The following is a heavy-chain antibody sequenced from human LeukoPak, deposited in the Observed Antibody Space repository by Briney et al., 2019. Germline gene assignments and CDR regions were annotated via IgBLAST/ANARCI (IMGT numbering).Heavy chain of an antibody. CDR1: GFPLISSW. J-gene: IGHJ4*02. CDR3: ARGIIGGGDY. Sequence: GSLRLSFAASGFPLISSWMHWVRPAPGKGPVGVSRINSDGSSTSHADSVKGRFTISRDNAKNTLYLQMNSRRAEDTAVYYCARGIIGGGDYWGQGTLVTVSS. V-gene: IGHV3-74*01. D-gene: IGHD3-16*01. CDR2: INSDGSST.